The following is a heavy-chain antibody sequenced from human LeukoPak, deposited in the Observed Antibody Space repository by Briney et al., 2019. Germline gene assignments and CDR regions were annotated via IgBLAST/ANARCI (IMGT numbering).Heavy chain of an antibody. CDR3: AAGLGYCSGGRCVGVDY. Sequence: SETLSLTCSVSGGSIGSSDYYWGWIRQPPGKGLEWIGGIYYSGTTYYNPSLKSRVTISVDTSKNQFSLKLSSVTAADTAVYYCAAGLGYCSGGRCVGVDYWGQGTLVTVSS. CDR1: GGSIGSSDYY. CDR2: IYYSGTT. J-gene: IGHJ4*02. V-gene: IGHV4-39*07. D-gene: IGHD2-15*01.